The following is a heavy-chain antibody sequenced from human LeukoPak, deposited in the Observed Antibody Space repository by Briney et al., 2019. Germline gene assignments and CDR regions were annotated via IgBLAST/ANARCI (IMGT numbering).Heavy chain of an antibody. V-gene: IGHV3-21*04. Sequence: PGGSLRLSCAASGFTFSSYSMNWVRQAPGKGLEWVSSISSSVSYIYYADSVKGRFTISRDNAKNSLYLQMNSLRAEGTAVYYCARDPKESNYPTGDYWGQGTLVTVSS. CDR1: GFTFSSYS. J-gene: IGHJ4*02. CDR3: ARDPKESNYPTGDY. CDR2: ISSSVSYI. D-gene: IGHD4-4*01.